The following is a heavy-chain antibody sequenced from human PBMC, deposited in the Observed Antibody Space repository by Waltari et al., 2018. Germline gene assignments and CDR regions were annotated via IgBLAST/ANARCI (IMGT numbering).Heavy chain of an antibody. CDR1: GLPFSTYA. J-gene: IGHJ4*02. CDR2: MSGSGGNT. Sequence: EVQLLESGGGLVQPGGSLRLYCASSGLPFSTYAMRWVRQAPGRGLEWVSGMSGSGGNTYYADSVKGRFTISRDNSRNTLFLQMNRLRAEDTAVYYCAKGRWYFDFWGRGTLVTVPS. CDR3: AKGRWYFDF. V-gene: IGHV3-23*01.